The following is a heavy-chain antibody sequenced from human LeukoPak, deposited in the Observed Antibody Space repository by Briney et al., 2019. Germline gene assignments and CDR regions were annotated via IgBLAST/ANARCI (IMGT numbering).Heavy chain of an antibody. CDR1: GYSFTSYW. CDR2: IDPSDSYT. Sequence: GESLRISCKGSGYSFTSYWISWVRQMPGKGLEWMGRIDPSDSYTNYSPSFQGHVTISADKSISTAYLQWSSLKASDTAMYYCASEGGRYCSSTSCYEDYWGQGTLVTVSS. D-gene: IGHD2-2*01. V-gene: IGHV5-10-1*01. CDR3: ASEGGRYCSSTSCYEDY. J-gene: IGHJ4*02.